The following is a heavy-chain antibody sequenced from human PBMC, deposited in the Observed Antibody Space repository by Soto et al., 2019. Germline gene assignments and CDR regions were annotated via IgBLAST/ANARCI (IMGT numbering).Heavy chain of an antibody. J-gene: IGHJ6*03. Sequence: GGSLRLSCAASGFTFSSYAMHWVRQAPGKGLEYVSAISSNGGSTYYANSVKGRFTISRDNSKNTLYLQMGSLRAEDMAVYYCARPPFYCSGGSCQKEYYYYYYMDVWGKGTTVTVSS. CDR3: ARPPFYCSGGSCQKEYYYYYYMDV. D-gene: IGHD2-15*01. CDR2: ISSNGGST. CDR1: GFTFSSYA. V-gene: IGHV3-64*01.